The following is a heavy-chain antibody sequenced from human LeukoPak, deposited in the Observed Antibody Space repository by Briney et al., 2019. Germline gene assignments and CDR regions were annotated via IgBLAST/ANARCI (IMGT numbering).Heavy chain of an antibody. V-gene: IGHV3-7*01. D-gene: IGHD6-13*01. CDR3: GRVIAGAIDY. CDR1: GFTFSGHS. J-gene: IGHJ4*02. Sequence: VGSLRLSCAASGFTFSGHSMTWVRQAPGKGLEWVANINLDGSERFYVDFVKGRFTISRDNADNSMYLQMNSLRAEDTAAYYCGRVIAGAIDYWGQGTLVTVSS. CDR2: INLDGSER.